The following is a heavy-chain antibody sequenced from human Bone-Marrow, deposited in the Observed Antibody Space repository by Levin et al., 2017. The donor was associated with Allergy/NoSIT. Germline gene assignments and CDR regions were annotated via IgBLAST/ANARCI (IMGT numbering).Heavy chain of an antibody. Sequence: GGSLRLSCAASGFTFSSSWMSWVRQAPGKGLEWVANINQDGSQKYFVDSVKGRFTISRDNAKNSVYLQINSLRAEDTAVYYCAREGYLDYWGQGSLVTVSS. CDR1: GFTFSSSW. V-gene: IGHV3-7*01. J-gene: IGHJ4*02. CDR2: INQDGSQK. CDR3: AREGYLDY.